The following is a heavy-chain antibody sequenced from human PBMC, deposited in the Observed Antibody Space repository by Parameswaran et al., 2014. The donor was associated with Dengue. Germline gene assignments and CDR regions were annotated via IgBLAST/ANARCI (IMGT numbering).Heavy chain of an antibody. CDR3: ARDRGDIVVVTVSPPRSIRWTGDY. CDR2: ISSSSSTI. Sequence: GESLKISCAASGFTFSSYSMNWVRQAPGKGLEWVSYISSSSSTIYYADSVKGRFTISRDNAKNSLYLQMNSLRAEDTAVYYCARDRGDIVVVTVSPPRSIRWTGDYWGQGTLVTVSS. D-gene: IGHD2-21*02. CDR1: GFTFSSYS. J-gene: IGHJ4*02. V-gene: IGHV3-48*01.